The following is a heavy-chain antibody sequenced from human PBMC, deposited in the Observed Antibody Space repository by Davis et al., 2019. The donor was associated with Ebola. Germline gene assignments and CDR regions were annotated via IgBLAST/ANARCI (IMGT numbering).Heavy chain of an antibody. CDR2: FFYSGST. CDR3: ARQAEGFDY. V-gene: IGHV4-59*08. CDR1: GGSISSYY. J-gene: IGHJ4*02. Sequence: PSETLFLTCTVSGGSISSYYWNWIRQPPGKGLEWIGYFFYSGSTDYNPSLKSRVTISVDKSRNQFSLRLTSVTAADTAVYYCARQAEGFDYWGQGTLVTVSS.